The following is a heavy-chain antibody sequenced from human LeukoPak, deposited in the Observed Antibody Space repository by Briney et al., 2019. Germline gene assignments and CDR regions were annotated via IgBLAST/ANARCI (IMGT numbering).Heavy chain of an antibody. CDR1: GFTFDGYA. D-gene: IGHD1-26*01. Sequence: QPGGSLIPSCAAAGFTFDGYAMHWVRQAPGKGLEWVSRISGDGGSTYYADSVKGRFTISRDNSKNPLYLQMNSLRTEDTALYYCAKDTTMHSGSHFDYWGQGTLVTVSS. CDR3: AKDTTMHSGSHFDY. CDR2: ISGDGGST. V-gene: IGHV3-43*02. J-gene: IGHJ4*02.